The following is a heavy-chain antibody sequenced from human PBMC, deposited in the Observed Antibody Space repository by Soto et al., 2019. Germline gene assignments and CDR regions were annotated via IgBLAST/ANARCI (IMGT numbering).Heavy chain of an antibody. D-gene: IGHD2-15*01. CDR2: ITDSGATS. CDR3: ARDLSVVFGY. V-gene: IGHV3-23*01. J-gene: IGHJ4*02. Sequence: PGGSLRLSCTASGFTFNKYAMSWVRQAPGKGLEWVSAITDSGATSHYADSVKGRFTASRDNSKKTLYLQMNILRADNTAFYYFARDLSVVFGYWGQGTLDTVSS. CDR1: GFTFNKYA.